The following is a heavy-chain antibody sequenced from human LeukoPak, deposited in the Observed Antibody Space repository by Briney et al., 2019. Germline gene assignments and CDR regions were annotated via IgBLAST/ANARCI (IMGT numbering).Heavy chain of an antibody. V-gene: IGHV3-7*01. J-gene: IGHJ3*02. Sequence: GGSLRLSCAASGFTFRSYWMSWVRQAPGKGLEWVASIKEDGSEKYYVDSVKGRFTISRDNAKNSVYLQMNSLRADDTAVYYCARDHHRRHYDSQARDTFDIWGQGTMVTVSS. CDR1: GFTFRSYW. CDR2: IKEDGSEK. CDR3: ARDHHRRHYDSQARDTFDI. D-gene: IGHD3-22*01.